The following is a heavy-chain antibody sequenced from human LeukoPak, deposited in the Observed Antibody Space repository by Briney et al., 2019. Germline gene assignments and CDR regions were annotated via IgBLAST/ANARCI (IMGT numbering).Heavy chain of an antibody. Sequence: SETLSLICGVSGGSFSGYYCNWIRQPPGKGLEWIGSIYYSGSTYYNPSLKSRVTISVDTSKNQFSLKLSSVTAADTAAYYCARVTVDSSSWDIDYWGQGTLVTVSS. J-gene: IGHJ4*02. D-gene: IGHD6-13*01. V-gene: IGHV4-34*01. CDR1: GGSFSGYY. CDR3: ARVTVDSSSWDIDY. CDR2: IYYSGST.